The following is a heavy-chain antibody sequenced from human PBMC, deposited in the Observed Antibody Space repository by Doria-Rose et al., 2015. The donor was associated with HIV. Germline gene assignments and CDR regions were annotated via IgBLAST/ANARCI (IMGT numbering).Heavy chain of an antibody. J-gene: IGHJ4*02. CDR3: ARIKSSRWYHKYYFDF. CDR2: IFSDDER. D-gene: IGHD6-13*01. CDR1: GVSLSSPGMG. Sequence: FGPVLVKPTETLTLTCTVSGVSLSSPGMGVSWIRQPSGKALEWLANIFSDDERSYKTSLKSRLTISRGTSKSQVVLTMTDMDPVDTATYYCARIKSSRWYHKYYFDFWGQGTLVIVSA. V-gene: IGHV2-26*01.